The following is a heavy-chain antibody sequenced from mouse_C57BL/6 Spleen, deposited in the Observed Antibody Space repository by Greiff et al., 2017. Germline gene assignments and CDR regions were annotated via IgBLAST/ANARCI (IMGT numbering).Heavy chain of an antibody. J-gene: IGHJ4*01. CDR1: GYAFSSSW. CDR2: IYPGDGDT. V-gene: IGHV1-82*01. D-gene: IGHD2-5*01. CDR3: ARARYYSNYVYYAMDY. Sequence: QVQLQQSGPELVKPGASVKISCKASGYAFSSSWMNWVKQRPGKGLAWIGRIYPGDGDTNYNGKFKGTATLTADKSSSTAYMQLSSLTSDDSAFDYCARARYYSNYVYYAMDYWGQGTSGTVSS.